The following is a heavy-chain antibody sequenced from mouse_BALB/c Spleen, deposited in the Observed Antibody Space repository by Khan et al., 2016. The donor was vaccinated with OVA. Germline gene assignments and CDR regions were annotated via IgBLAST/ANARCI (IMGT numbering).Heavy chain of an antibody. CDR3: ARAYYRYDGYYAMDY. CDR1: AFSLSRYN. V-gene: IGHV2-6-4*01. J-gene: IGHJ4*01. D-gene: IGHD2-14*01. Sequence: QVQLQQSGPGLVAPSQSLSITCTVSAFSLSRYNIHWVRQLPGKGLEWLGMIWGGGGTDYNSTLKSRLNISKDNSKSQVFLKMNSLQTDDTAMYYCARAYYRYDGYYAMDYWGQGTSVTVSS. CDR2: IWGGGGT.